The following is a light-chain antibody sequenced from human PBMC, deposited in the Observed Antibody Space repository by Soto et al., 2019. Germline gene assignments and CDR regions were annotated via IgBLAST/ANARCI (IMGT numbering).Light chain of an antibody. V-gene: IGKV3-15*01. Sequence: EIVLPQSPCTLSLSPGERATLSCRASPSVSGSNLAWYQQKPGQAPRLVIYGASTRATGIPARFSGSGSGTEFTLTISSLQSEDFAVYYCQQYNNWPRGTFGQGTKVDIK. CDR2: GAS. CDR3: QQYNNWPRGT. CDR1: PSVSGSN. J-gene: IGKJ1*01.